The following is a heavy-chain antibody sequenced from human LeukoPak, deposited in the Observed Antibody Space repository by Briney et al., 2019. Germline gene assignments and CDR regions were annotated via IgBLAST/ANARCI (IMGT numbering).Heavy chain of an antibody. V-gene: IGHV3-21*01. J-gene: IGHJ5*02. CDR3: SGYNWFDP. CDR2: ITSSSSYT. Sequence: GGSLRLSCAASGFTFSSYSMNWVHQAPGKGLEWVSAITSSSSYTYYADSVKGRFTISRDNAKNSLYLQMNSLRAEDTAVYYCSGYNWFDPWGQGTLVTVSS. CDR1: GFTFSSYS.